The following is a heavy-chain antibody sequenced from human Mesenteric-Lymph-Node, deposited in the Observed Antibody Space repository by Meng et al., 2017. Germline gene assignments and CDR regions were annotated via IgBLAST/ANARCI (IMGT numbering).Heavy chain of an antibody. CDR2: ISHDGSNK. Sequence: QVQLVESGGGVVQPGRSLRLSCGASGFTFSNYGIHWVRQAPGKGLEWAAVISHDGSNKYYAESVKGRFTVSRDNSKNTLFLQMDSLRAEDTALYFCAKNYHYSGSGGPLHYWGQGTLVTVSS. J-gene: IGHJ4*02. CDR1: GFTFSNYG. D-gene: IGHD3-10*01. V-gene: IGHV3-30*18. CDR3: AKNYHYSGSGGPLHY.